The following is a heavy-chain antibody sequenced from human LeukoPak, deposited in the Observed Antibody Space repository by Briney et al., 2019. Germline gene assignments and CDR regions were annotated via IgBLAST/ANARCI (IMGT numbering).Heavy chain of an antibody. V-gene: IGHV1-2*02. D-gene: IGHD6-19*01. J-gene: IGHJ6*03. CDR2: TNPNGGGT. Sequence: ASVTVSCKASGYTFTGYYMHWVRQAPGQGLEWMGWTNPNGGGTNYAQKFQGRVTMTRDTSISTAYMELSRIISDDTAVYYCARADVLSIAVAGTIYYYYYMDVWGKGTTVTVSS. CDR3: ARADVLSIAVAGTIYYYYYMDV. CDR1: GYTFTGYY.